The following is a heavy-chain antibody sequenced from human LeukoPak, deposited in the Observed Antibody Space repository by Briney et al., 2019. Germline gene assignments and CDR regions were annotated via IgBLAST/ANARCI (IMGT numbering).Heavy chain of an antibody. CDR2: INHSGST. CDR1: GGSLSGYY. J-gene: IGHJ5*02. V-gene: IGHV4-34*01. CDR3: ARDPGGIAARLLKFDP. D-gene: IGHD6-6*01. Sequence: SETLSLACAVYGGSLSGYYWSWIGQPPGKGLEWIGEINHSGSTNYNPSLKSRVTISVDTSKNQCSLKLSSVTAADTAVYYCARDPGGIAARLLKFDPWGQGTLVTVSS.